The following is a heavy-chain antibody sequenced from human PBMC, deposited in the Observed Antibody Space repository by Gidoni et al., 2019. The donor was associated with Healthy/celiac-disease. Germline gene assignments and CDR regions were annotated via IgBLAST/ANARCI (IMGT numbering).Heavy chain of an antibody. Sequence: EVQLVASGGGLVQPGGSLRISCAASGFTVSRNYMSWVRQAPGKGLEWVSVIYSGGSTYYADSVKGRFTISRDNSKNTLYLQMNSLRAEDTAVYYCASAGYSTLGWFDPWGQGTLVTVSS. V-gene: IGHV3-66*01. D-gene: IGHD6-13*01. CDR2: IYSGGST. CDR3: ASAGYSTLGWFDP. CDR1: GFTVSRNY. J-gene: IGHJ5*02.